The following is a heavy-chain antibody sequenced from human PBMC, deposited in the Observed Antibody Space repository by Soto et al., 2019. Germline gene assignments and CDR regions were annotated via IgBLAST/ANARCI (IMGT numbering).Heavy chain of an antibody. V-gene: IGHV4-59*08. CDR1: GGSISSYY. CDR3: ARHSYDFWSGYPPGTFDY. D-gene: IGHD3-3*01. J-gene: IGHJ4*02. Sequence: QVQLQESGPGLVKPSETLSLTCTVSGGSISSYYWSWIRQPPGKGLEWIGYIYYSGSTNYNPSLKRRVTISVDTSKKQFSLKLSSVTAADTAVYYCARHSYDFWSGYPPGTFDYWGQGTLVTVSS. CDR2: IYYSGST.